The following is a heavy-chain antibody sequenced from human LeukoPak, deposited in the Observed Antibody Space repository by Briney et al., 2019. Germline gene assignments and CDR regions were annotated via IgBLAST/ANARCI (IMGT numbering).Heavy chain of an antibody. Sequence: GGSLRLSCAASGFTFSSYSMNWVRQAPGKGLEWVSSISSSSSYIYYADSVKGRFTISRDNAKNSLYLQMNSLRAEDTAVYYCAREGLRFLEWHRDFDYWGQGTLVTVSS. CDR2: ISSSSSYI. CDR1: GFTFSSYS. J-gene: IGHJ4*02. CDR3: AREGLRFLEWHRDFDY. D-gene: IGHD3-3*01. V-gene: IGHV3-21*01.